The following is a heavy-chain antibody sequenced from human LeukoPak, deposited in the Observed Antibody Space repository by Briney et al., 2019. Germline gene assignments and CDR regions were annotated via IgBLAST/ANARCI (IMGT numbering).Heavy chain of an antibody. CDR1: GYTFTSYG. D-gene: IGHD5-12*01. Sequence: ASVKVSCKVSGYTFTSYGISWVRQALGQGLEWMGWISAYNGNTNYAQKLQGRVTMTTDTSTSTAYMELRSLRSDDTAVYYCARDLGIVATINVDYWGQGTQVTVSS. CDR3: ARDLGIVATINVDY. J-gene: IGHJ4*02. V-gene: IGHV1-18*01. CDR2: ISAYNGNT.